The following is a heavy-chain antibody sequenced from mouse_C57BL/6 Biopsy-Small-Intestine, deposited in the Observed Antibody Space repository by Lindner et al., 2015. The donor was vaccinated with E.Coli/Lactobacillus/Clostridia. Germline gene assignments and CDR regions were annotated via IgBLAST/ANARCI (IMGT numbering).Heavy chain of an antibody. V-gene: IGHV1-64*01. CDR1: GYSFTDYY. D-gene: IGHD3-2*02. Sequence: SVKVSCKASGYSFTDYYMHWVRQAPGQGLEWMGIINPSGASTSYAQKFQGRVAMTRDTSTNTVYMELSSLTSEDTAVYYCARDALRRASSSWYHACFDSWGQGTLVTVSS. CDR3: ARDALRRASSSWYHACFDS. J-gene: IGHJ4*01. CDR2: INPSGAST.